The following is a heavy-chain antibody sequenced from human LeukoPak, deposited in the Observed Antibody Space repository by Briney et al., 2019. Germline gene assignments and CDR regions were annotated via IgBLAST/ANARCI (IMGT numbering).Heavy chain of an antibody. V-gene: IGHV3-11*01. Sequence: GGSLRLSCTASGFTLSDYYMSWIRQTPGKGLEWLSYISTRDNTIQYADSVKGRFTISRDNANNSVFLQMNNLRAEDSAIYYCARGARWAYYFDYWGQGSLVTVSS. J-gene: IGHJ4*02. D-gene: IGHD4-23*01. CDR1: GFTLSDYY. CDR3: ARGARWAYYFDY. CDR2: ISTRDNTI.